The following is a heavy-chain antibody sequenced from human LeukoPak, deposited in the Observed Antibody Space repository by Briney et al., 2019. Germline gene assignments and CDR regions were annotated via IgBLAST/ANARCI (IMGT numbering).Heavy chain of an antibody. Sequence: SVKVSCKASGGTFSNLASSWVRQAPGQGLEWMGRIIPTTGLANYAQKFQGRVTITADKSTSTAYMDLSSLRSEDTAVYYCARAPPRLDGYILYYWGQGTLVTVSS. CDR1: GGTFSNLA. D-gene: IGHD5-24*01. V-gene: IGHV1-69*04. CDR3: ARAPPRLDGYILYY. J-gene: IGHJ4*02. CDR2: IIPTTGLA.